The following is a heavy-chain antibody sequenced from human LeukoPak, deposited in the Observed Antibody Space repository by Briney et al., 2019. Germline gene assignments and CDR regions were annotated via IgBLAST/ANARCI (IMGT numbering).Heavy chain of an antibody. V-gene: IGHV4-59*01. CDR1: GGSIRDYQ. CDR3: ARASPGAIFYYGMDV. D-gene: IGHD3-9*01. CDR2: TYNSGST. Sequence: PSETLSLTCAVSGGSIRDYQWSWIRQPPGKGLEWIGCTYNSGSTKYNPSLKSRVTISEDTSKNQFSLKLSSVTAADTAVYYCARASPGAIFYYGMDVWGQGTTVTVSS. J-gene: IGHJ6*02.